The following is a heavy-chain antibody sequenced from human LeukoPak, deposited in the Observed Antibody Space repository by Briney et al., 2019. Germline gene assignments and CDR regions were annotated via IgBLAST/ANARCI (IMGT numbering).Heavy chain of an antibody. J-gene: IGHJ6*02. CDR1: GFTVSNNY. Sequence: GGSLRLSCSVSGFTVSNNYMTWVRQAPGKGLEWVSVIHSGGSANYADSVKGRFTLSRDNSKNTLFLQMNSLRVDDTAVYYCVTSGDYWGYYYYGMDVWGQGTMVTVSS. D-gene: IGHD4-17*01. CDR3: VTSGDYWGYYYYGMDV. V-gene: IGHV3-66*01. CDR2: IHSGGSA.